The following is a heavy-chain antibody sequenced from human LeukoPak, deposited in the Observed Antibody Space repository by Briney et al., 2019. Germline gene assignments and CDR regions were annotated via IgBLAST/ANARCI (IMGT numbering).Heavy chain of an antibody. J-gene: IGHJ5*02. D-gene: IGHD2-15*01. CDR2: INPNSGGT. V-gene: IGHV1-2*02. CDR1: GYTFTGYY. Sequence: ASVTVSCKASGYTFTGYYMHWVRQAPGQGLEGMGWINPNSGGTNYAQKFQGRVTITRDTSISTAYMELSRLGSDDTAVYYCASRIWRVAATHTWFDPWGQGTLVTVSS. CDR3: ASRIWRVAATHTWFDP.